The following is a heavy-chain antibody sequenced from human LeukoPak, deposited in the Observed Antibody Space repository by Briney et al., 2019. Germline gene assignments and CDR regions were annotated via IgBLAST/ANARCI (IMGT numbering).Heavy chain of an antibody. V-gene: IGHV3-23*01. CDR3: TKGTIWLPFDY. CDR2: ISGSGGST. Sequence: GGSLRLSCAASGFTFSNYAMSWARQAPGKGREWVSAISGSGGSTYYADSVKGRFTVSRDNSKNTLYLQMNSLRAEDTAVYYCTKGTIWLPFDYWGQGTLVTVSS. CDR1: GFTFSNYA. D-gene: IGHD5-18*01. J-gene: IGHJ4*02.